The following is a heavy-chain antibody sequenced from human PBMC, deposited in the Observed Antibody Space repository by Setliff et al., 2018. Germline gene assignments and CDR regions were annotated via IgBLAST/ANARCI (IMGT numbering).Heavy chain of an antibody. D-gene: IGHD2-15*01. J-gene: IGHJ3*02. V-gene: IGHV1-8*02. CDR1: GYTFTSYD. CDR2: TNPNSGNT. CDR3: ATNSGGNTIDAFDI. Sequence: ASVKVSCKASGYTFTSYDINWVRQATGQGLEWMGWTNPNSGNTGYAQKFQGRVTMTEDTSTDTAYMELSSLRSEDTAVYYCATNSGGNTIDAFDIWGQGTMVTVSS.